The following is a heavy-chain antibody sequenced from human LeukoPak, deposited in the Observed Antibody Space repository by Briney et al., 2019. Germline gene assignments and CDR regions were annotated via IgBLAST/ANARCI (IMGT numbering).Heavy chain of an antibody. CDR1: GYSISSSNW. CDR2: IYYSGST. V-gene: IGHV4-28*01. Sequence: SETLSLTCAVSGYSISSSNWWGWIRHPPGKGLEWIGYIYYSGSTYYNPSLKSRVTMSVDTSKNQFSLKMSSVTAVDTAVYYCARSAWRREGGFDYWGQGTLVTVSS. J-gene: IGHJ4*02. D-gene: IGHD1-26*01. CDR3: ARSAWRREGGFDY.